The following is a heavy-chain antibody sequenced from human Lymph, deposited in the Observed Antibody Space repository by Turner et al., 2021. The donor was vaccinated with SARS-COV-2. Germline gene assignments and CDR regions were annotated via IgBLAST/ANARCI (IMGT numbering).Heavy chain of an antibody. V-gene: IGHV1-69*01. D-gene: IGHD2-15*01. J-gene: IGHJ4*02. Sequence: QVQLVQSGAEVKKPGSSVKVSCKASGATFSSSAISWVRQAPGQGLEWMGGIIPIFGTANYAQRFQGRVTITADESTSTAYMELRSLRSEDTAVYYCARGAAYCSGGSCYRKGFDYWGQGTPVTVSS. CDR3: ARGAAYCSGGSCYRKGFDY. CDR1: GATFSSSA. CDR2: IIPIFGTA.